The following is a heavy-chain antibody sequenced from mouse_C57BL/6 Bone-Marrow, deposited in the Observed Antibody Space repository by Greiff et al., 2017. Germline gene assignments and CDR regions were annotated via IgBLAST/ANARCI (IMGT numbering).Heavy chain of an antibody. CDR1: GYTFTSYW. CDR3: AIWRGPFAY. J-gene: IGHJ3*01. CDR2: IHPSDSDT. Sequence: QVHVKQPGAELVKPGASVKVSCKASGYTFTSYWMHWVKQRPGQGLEWIGRIHPSDSDTNYNQKFKGKATLTVDKSSSTAYMQLSSLTSEDSAVYYCAIWRGPFAYWGQGTLVTVSA. V-gene: IGHV1-74*01.